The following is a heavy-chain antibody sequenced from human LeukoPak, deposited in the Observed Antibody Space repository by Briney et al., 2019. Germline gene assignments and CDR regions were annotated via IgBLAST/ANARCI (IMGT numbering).Heavy chain of an antibody. V-gene: IGHV4-61*02. CDR1: GGSISSGSYY. J-gene: IGHJ4*02. D-gene: IGHD3-3*01. CDR2: IYTSGST. Sequence: PSQTLSLTCTVSGGSISSGSYYWSWIRQPAGKGLEWIGRIYTSGSTNYNPSLKSRVTISVDTSKNLFSLKLSSVTAADTAVYYCAGRPFLEWLGAFDYWGQGTLVTVSS. CDR3: AGRPFLEWLGAFDY.